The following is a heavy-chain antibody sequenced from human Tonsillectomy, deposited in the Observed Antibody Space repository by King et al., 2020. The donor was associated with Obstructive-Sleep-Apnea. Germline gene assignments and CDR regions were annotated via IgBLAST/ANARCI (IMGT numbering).Heavy chain of an antibody. V-gene: IGHV3-21*01. Sequence: QLVQSGGGLVKPGGSLRLSCAASGFTFSSYSMNWVRQAPGKGLEWVSSISSSSSYIYYADSVKGRFTISRDNAKNSLYLQMNSLRAEDTAVYYCARDSPYSYGPKYFDYWGQGTLVTVSS. CDR2: ISSSSSYI. J-gene: IGHJ4*02. CDR1: GFTFSSYS. D-gene: IGHD5-18*01. CDR3: ARDSPYSYGPKYFDY.